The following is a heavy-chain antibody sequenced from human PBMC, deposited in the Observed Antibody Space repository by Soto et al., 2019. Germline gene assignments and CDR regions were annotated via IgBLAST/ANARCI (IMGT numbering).Heavy chain of an antibody. CDR2: MYHSGSS. J-gene: IGHJ1*01. CDR3: AREHVVENNYGCLAN. Sequence: PSETLSLTCAVSGGSISSGGYSWSWIRQPPGKGLEWIGYMYHSGSSNYNPSLKRRATISVDTSKNQVSLEETSVTAADAAEYYFAREHVVENNYGCLANWGQ. V-gene: IGHV4-61*08. D-gene: IGHD2-21*01. CDR1: GGSISSGGYS.